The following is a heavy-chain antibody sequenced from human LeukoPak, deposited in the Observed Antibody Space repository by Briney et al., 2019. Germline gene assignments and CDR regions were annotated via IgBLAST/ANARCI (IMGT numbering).Heavy chain of an antibody. CDR1: GFTFSSYS. D-gene: IGHD4-17*01. Sequence: GGSLRLSCAASGFTFSSYSMNWVRQAPGKGLEWVSSISSSSSYIYYADSVKGRFTISRDNAKNSLYLQMNSLRAEDTAVYYCARDHDYGDYAGLWWFGPWGQGTLVTVSS. CDR3: ARDHDYGDYAGLWWFGP. J-gene: IGHJ5*02. V-gene: IGHV3-21*01. CDR2: ISSSSSYI.